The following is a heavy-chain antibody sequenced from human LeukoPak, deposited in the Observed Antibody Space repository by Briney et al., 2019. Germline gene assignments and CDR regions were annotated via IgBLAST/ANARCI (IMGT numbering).Heavy chain of an antibody. CDR2: ISDDGSNK. J-gene: IGHJ4*02. Sequence: GRSLRLSCAASGFTFSNYAMHWVRQAPGKGLEWVAAISDDGSNKYYGDSVKGRFTISRDNSKNTVYLQMNSLRAEDTAVYYCAKDRYSSGWYSDFDYWGQGTLVTVSS. V-gene: IGHV3-30*18. D-gene: IGHD6-19*01. CDR1: GFTFSNYA. CDR3: AKDRYSSGWYSDFDY.